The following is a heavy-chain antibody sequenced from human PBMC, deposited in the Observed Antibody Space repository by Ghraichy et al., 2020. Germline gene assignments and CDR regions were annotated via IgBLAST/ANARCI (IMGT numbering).Heavy chain of an antibody. CDR2: IKQDGSEK. J-gene: IGHJ4*02. D-gene: IGHD5-18*01. CDR1: GFTFSTYW. V-gene: IGHV3-7*01. CDR3: AIWSGYNYGLFDY. Sequence: GSLRLSCAASGFTFSTYWMSWVRQAPGKGLEWVANIKQDGSEKYYVDSVKGRFTISRDNAKNSLYLQMNSLRAEDTAVYYCAIWSGYNYGLFDYWGQGTLVTVSS.